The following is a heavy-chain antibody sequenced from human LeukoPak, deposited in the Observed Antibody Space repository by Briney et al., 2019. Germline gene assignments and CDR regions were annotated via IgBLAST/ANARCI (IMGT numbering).Heavy chain of an antibody. D-gene: IGHD3-16*02. J-gene: IGHJ4*02. V-gene: IGHV4-39*07. CDR1: GGSISSSSYY. Sequence: SETLSLTCTVSGGSISSSSYYWSWIRQPPGKGLEWIGEINHSGSTNYNPSLKSRVTISVDTSKNQFSLKLSSVTAADTAVYYCARAYYDYVWGSYRLKKPSGLDYWGQGTLVTVSS. CDR3: ARAYYDYVWGSYRLKKPSGLDY. CDR2: INHSGST.